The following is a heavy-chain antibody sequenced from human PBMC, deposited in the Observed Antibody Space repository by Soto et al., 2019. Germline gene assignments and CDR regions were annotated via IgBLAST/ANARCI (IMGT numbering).Heavy chain of an antibody. Sequence: PSETLSLTCAVSGGSISSGGYSWSWIRQPPGKGLEWIGYIYHSGSTNYNPSLKSRVTISVDTSKNQFSLKLSSVTAADTAVYYCARYGSGSSVWFDPWGQGTLVTVSS. D-gene: IGHD3-10*01. CDR2: IYHSGST. CDR3: ARYGSGSSVWFDP. V-gene: IGHV4-30-2*02. J-gene: IGHJ5*02. CDR1: GGSISSGGYS.